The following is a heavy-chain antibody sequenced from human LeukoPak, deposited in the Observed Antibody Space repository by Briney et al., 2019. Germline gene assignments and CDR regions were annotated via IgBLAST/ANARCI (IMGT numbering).Heavy chain of an antibody. Sequence: SETLSLTCTVSGGSISSSSYYWGWIRQPPGKGLEWIGSIYYSGSTYYNPSLKSRVTISVDTSKNQFSLKLSSVTAADTAVYYCASRPGILRSCFDYWGQGTLVTVSS. CDR2: IYYSGST. CDR3: ASRPGILRSCFDY. J-gene: IGHJ4*02. CDR1: GGSISSSSYY. D-gene: IGHD6-13*01. V-gene: IGHV4-39*07.